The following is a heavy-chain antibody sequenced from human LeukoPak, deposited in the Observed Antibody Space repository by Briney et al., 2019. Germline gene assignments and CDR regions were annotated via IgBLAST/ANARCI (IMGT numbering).Heavy chain of an antibody. CDR2: IYHSGST. J-gene: IGHJ4*02. CDR3: ARARVGYYYDSRGFYFDY. V-gene: IGHV4-4*02. D-gene: IGHD3-22*01. Sequence: SGTLSLTCAVSGVSISSSNWWSWVRQPPGKGLEWIGEIYHSGSTNYNPSLKSRVTISVDRSKNQFSLKLSSVTAADTAVYYCARARVGYYYDSRGFYFDYWGQGTLVTVSS. CDR1: GVSISSSNW.